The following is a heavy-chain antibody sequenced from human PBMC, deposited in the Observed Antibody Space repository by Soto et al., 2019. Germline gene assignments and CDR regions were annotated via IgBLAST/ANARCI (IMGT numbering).Heavy chain of an antibody. CDR2: ISVNVDVT. Sequence: WGSLRLSCAASGFTFSNYAMNWVRRAPGRGLEWLSAISVNVDVTYYADSVKGRFAISRDNFKNTLYLQMNSLRAEDTAVYYCAKDDSGYADCEYWGMGTLVSVSS. CDR3: AKDDSGYADCEY. D-gene: IGHD5-12*01. J-gene: IGHJ4*02. V-gene: IGHV3-23*01. CDR1: GFTFSNYA.